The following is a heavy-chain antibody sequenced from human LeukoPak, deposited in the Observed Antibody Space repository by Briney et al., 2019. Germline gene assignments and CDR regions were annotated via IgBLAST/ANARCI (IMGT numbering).Heavy chain of an antibody. V-gene: IGHV3-23*01. J-gene: IGHJ4*02. CDR3: VKSSSMITFGGVIVSFDY. D-gene: IGHD3-16*02. Sequence: PGGSLRLSCAASGFTFSSYAMSWVRQAPGKGLEWVSAISGSGGSTYYADSVKGRFTISRDNSKNTLYLQMNSLRAEDTAVYYCVKSSSMITFGGVIVSFDYWGQGTLVTVSS. CDR2: ISGSGGST. CDR1: GFTFSSYA.